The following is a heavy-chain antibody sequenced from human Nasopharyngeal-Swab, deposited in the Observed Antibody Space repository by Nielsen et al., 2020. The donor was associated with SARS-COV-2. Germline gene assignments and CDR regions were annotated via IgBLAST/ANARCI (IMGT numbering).Heavy chain of an antibody. D-gene: IGHD5-18*01. CDR1: GFNLRNYG. CDR3: AKDGNSLIFDY. Sequence: GGSLRLSCAASGFNLRNYGMHWVRQAPGKGLEWVTFIRYDGGDKSYADSVKGRFTISRDNSKNTLYLQMSSLRGEDTAVYYCAKDGNSLIFDYWGQGTLVTVSS. CDR2: IRYDGGDK. V-gene: IGHV3-30*02. J-gene: IGHJ4*02.